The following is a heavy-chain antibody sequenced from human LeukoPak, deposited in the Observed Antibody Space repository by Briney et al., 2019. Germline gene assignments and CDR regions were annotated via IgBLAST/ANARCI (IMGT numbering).Heavy chain of an antibody. V-gene: IGHV4-59*01. D-gene: IGHD2-15*01. CDR1: GGSISSYY. CDR3: ARSDIYCSGGTCPPNTFDAFDI. Sequence: SETLSLTCTVSGGSISSYYWSWIRQPPGERLEWIGYIFYTGSTNYNPSLKSRVAISVDTSKNKFSLQLNSVTAADTAVYYCARSDIYCSGGTCPPNTFDAFDIWGQGTMVTVSS. J-gene: IGHJ3*02. CDR2: IFYTGST.